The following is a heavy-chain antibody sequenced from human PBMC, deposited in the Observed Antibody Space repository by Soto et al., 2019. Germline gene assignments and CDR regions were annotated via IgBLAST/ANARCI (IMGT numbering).Heavy chain of an antibody. J-gene: IGHJ5*02. V-gene: IGHV1-2*02. D-gene: IGHD6-13*01. CDR3: AKGGSSWTEWFDP. CDR2: INPSSGGT. Sequence: QVQLVQSGAEVKKPGASVKVSCKASGYPLTAKYLHWVRQAPGQGLEWMGWINPSSGGTKEAQKFRGRVTMTRDISISAAYMELSRLTSDDTAVYYCAKGGSSWTEWFDPWGQGTLVTVSS. CDR1: GYPLTAKY.